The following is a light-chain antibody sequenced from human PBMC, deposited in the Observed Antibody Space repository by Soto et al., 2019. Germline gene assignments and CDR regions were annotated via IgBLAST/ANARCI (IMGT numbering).Light chain of an antibody. CDR3: QQYGSSPS. CDR2: GAS. Sequence: EIVLTQSPGTLSLSPGERATLSCRASQSVSSSYLAWYQQKPGQAPRLLIYGASSRATGIPARFSGTGSETDFTLTISGLQSEDSAVYYCQQYGSSPSFGQGTRLEIK. V-gene: IGKV3-20*01. CDR1: QSVSSSY. J-gene: IGKJ5*01.